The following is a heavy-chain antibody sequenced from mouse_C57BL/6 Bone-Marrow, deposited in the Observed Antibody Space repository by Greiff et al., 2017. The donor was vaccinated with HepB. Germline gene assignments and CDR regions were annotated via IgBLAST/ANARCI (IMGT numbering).Heavy chain of an antibody. D-gene: IGHD2-2*01. CDR1: GYTFTDYY. J-gene: IGHJ3*01. CDR3: SSTMVTTGAY. Sequence: QLQQSGAELVRPGASVKLSCKASGYTFTDYYMNWVKQSHGKSLEWIGDINPNNGGTSYNQKFKGKATLTVDKSSSTAYMELRSLTSEDSAVYYCSSTMVTTGAYWGQGTLVTVSA. CDR2: INPNNGGT. V-gene: IGHV1-26*01.